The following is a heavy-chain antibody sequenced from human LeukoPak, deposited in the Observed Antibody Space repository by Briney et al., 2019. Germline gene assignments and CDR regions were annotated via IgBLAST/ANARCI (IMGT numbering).Heavy chain of an antibody. Sequence: PGGSLRLSCEASGFTFSNYWIHWVRQAPGKGLEWVSRISQDGSDTIYADSVKGRFTISRDNSKNTLYLQMNSLRAEDTAVYYCAKPRVTLGGQGTLVTVSS. D-gene: IGHD3-10*01. V-gene: IGHV3-74*01. CDR1: GFTFSNYW. J-gene: IGHJ4*02. CDR2: ISQDGSDT. CDR3: AKPRVTL.